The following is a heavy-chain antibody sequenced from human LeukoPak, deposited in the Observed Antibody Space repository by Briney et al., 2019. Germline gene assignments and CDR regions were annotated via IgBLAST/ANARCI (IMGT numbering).Heavy chain of an antibody. V-gene: IGHV1-69*13. J-gene: IGHJ6*04. CDR1: AGTFSSYA. CDR2: GIPIFSTT. CDR3: ASATDSGHSGYDSSPFGSGMDV. Sequence: SVKVSCKASAGTFSSYAISWVRQAPGPGLESMGMGIPIFSTTNYAQKFQGRVTITSDESTSTAYMELSSLRSDDTAVYYCASATDSGHSGYDSSPFGSGMDVWGKGTTVTVSS. D-gene: IGHD5-12*01.